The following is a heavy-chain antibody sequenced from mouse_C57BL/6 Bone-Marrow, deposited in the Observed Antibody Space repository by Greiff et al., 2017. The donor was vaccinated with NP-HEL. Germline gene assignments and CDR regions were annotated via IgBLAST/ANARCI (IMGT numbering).Heavy chain of an antibody. J-gene: IGHJ1*03. V-gene: IGHV1-55*01. CDR2: IYPGSGST. CDR3: ARRGAYYYGPHWYFDV. Sequence: QVQLQQPGAELVKPGASVKMSCKASGYTFTSYWITWVKQRPGQGLAWIGDIYPGSGSTNYNEKFKSKATLTVDTSSSTAYMQLSSLTSEDSAVYYCARRGAYYYGPHWYFDVWGTGTTVTVSS. CDR1: GYTFTSYW. D-gene: IGHD1-1*01.